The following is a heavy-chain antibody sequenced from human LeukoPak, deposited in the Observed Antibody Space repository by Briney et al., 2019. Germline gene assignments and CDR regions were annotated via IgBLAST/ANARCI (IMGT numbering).Heavy chain of an antibody. V-gene: IGHV4-59*13. D-gene: IGHD3-10*01. CDR3: ARARYGSGSYAFDY. Sequence: SATLSLTFTVSGGSISTYLWNWIRQPPGKGLEWVVYIYYSGSTNYNPSLKSRVTISVDTSENQFSLKLTSVTAAGTAVYYCARARYGSGSYAFDYWGQGTLLTVSS. J-gene: IGHJ4*02. CDR2: IYYSGST. CDR1: GGSISTYL.